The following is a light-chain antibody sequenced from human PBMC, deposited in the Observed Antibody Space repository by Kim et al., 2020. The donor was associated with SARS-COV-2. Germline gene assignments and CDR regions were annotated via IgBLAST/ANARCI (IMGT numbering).Light chain of an antibody. Sequence: GQRVTISCPGSTSNIGSNYVSWYQQHPGTAPKLLIYRNNQRPSGVPDRFSGSKSGTSASLAISGLRSEDEADYYCAAWDDSLSGPVFGGGTQLTVL. CDR1: TSNIGSNY. CDR3: AAWDDSLSGPV. V-gene: IGLV1-47*01. J-gene: IGLJ2*01. CDR2: RNN.